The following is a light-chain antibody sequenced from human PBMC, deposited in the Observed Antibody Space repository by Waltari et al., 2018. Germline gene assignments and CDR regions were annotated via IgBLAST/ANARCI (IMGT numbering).Light chain of an antibody. Sequence: QAVVTQEPSLTVSPGGTVTLTCGSSTGTVTSGHFPYWFQRKPGQAPTTLIDDASKKQSWTPARFSGSLVGGKAALTLSGAQPEDEAEYYCLLFYNGPRVFGGGTKLTVL. CDR1: TGTVTSGHF. V-gene: IGLV7-46*01. CDR3: LLFYNGPRV. CDR2: DAS. J-gene: IGLJ3*02.